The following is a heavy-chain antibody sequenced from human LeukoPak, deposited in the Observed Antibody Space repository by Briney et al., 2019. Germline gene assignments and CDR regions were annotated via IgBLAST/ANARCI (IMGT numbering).Heavy chain of an antibody. J-gene: IGHJ5*02. CDR2: IWYDGSNK. D-gene: IGHD3-10*01. CDR3: ARDPGEGWFDP. Sequence: GGSLRISCAASGFTFSSYGMHWVRQAPGKGLEWVAVIWYDGSNKYYADSVKGRFTISRDNSKNTLYLQMNSLRAEDTAVYYCARDPGEGWFDPWGQGTLVTVSS. CDR1: GFTFSSYG. V-gene: IGHV3-33*01.